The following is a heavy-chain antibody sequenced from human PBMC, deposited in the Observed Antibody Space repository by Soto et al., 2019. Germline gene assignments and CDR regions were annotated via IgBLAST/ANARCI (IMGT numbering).Heavy chain of an antibody. CDR2: INTGSGNT. V-gene: IGHV1-3*04. Sequence: QVQLVQSGAEVKKPGASVKVSCKASGYTFTSYAIHWVRQAPGQSLEWMGWINTGSGNTKYSQKLQGRVTITGDTSASTAYMEVSSLRSGDTGVYYCARGGYSGYQWDYWGQGTLVTVSS. CDR3: ARGGYSGYQWDY. D-gene: IGHD5-12*01. CDR1: GYTFTSYA. J-gene: IGHJ4*02.